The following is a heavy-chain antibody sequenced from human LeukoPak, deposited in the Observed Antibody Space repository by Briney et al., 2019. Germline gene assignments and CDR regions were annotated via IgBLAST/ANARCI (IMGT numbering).Heavy chain of an antibody. CDR1: GFTFSSYA. V-gene: IGHV3-23*01. J-gene: IGHJ6*03. CDR2: ISGSGGST. D-gene: IGHD3-9*01. Sequence: GGSLRLSCAASGFTFSSYAMSWVRQAPGKGLEWVSAISGSGGSTYYVDSVKGGFTICRHNSKNTLYLQMNSLRAEDTAVYYCAKDGGEYYDILTGYYPRLYYMDVWGKGTTVTISS. CDR3: AKDGGEYYDILTGYYPRLYYMDV.